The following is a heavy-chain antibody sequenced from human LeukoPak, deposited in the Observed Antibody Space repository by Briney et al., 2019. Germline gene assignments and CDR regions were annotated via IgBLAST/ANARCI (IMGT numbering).Heavy chain of an antibody. D-gene: IGHD3-22*01. J-gene: IGHJ4*02. CDR2: ISYDGSNK. CDR1: GFTFSSYA. Sequence: SGGSLRLSCAASGFTFSSYAMHWVRQAPGKGLEWVAVISYDGSNKYYADSVKGRFTISRDNSKNTLYLQMNSLRAEDTAVYYCARDRGYYDSSGPLDYWGQGTLVTVSS. V-gene: IGHV3-30-3*01. CDR3: ARDRGYYDSSGPLDY.